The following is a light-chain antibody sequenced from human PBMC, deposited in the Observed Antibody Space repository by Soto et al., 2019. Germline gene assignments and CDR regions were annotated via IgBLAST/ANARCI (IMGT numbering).Light chain of an antibody. CDR3: QQFSSYPLT. J-gene: IGKJ4*01. V-gene: IGKV3-20*01. CDR1: QRVGSNY. CDR2: GAS. Sequence: DIVLTQSPGTLSLSPGERVTLSCRASQRVGSNYLAWYQQSPGQAPRLLIHGASSRATGIPDRFSGSGSGTDFTLTISRLEPEDFAVYYCQQFSSYPLTFGGGTKVEIK.